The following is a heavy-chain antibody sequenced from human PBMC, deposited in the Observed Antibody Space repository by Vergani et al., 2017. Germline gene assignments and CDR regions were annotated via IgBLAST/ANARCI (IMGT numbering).Heavy chain of an antibody. V-gene: IGHV4-4*07. D-gene: IGHD3-22*01. Sequence: QVQLQESGPGLVKPSETLSLTCTVSGGSISSYYWSWIRQPAGKGLEWIGRIYTSGSTNYNPSLKSRVTMSVDTSKNQFSLKLTSVTAADTAVYYCARADDDSSGYYTPFDYWGQGTLVTVSS. CDR1: GGSISSYY. J-gene: IGHJ4*02. CDR3: ARADDDSSGYYTPFDY. CDR2: IYTSGST.